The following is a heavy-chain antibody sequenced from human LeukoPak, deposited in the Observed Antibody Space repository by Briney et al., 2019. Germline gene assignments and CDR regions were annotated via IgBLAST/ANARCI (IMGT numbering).Heavy chain of an antibody. J-gene: IGHJ4*02. CDR3: ASLRGDYVAFDY. V-gene: IGHV4-30-2*01. CDR1: GGSISSGGYS. CDR2: IYHSGST. Sequence: PSQTLSLTCAVSGGSISSGGYSWSWIRQPPGKGLEWIGCIYHSGSTYYNPSLKSRVTISVDRSKNQFSLKLSSVTAADTAVYYCASLRGDYVAFDYWGQGTLVTVSS. D-gene: IGHD4-17*01.